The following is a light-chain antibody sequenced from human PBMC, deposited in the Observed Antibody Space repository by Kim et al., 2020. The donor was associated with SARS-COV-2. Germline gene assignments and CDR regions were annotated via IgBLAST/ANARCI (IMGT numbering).Light chain of an antibody. CDR2: DAS. J-gene: IGKJ2*01. Sequence: VSPGERATLSCRASQTVGGNLAWYQQKPGQAPRLLIYDASTRATGIPARFSGSGSGTEFNLTISSLQSEDFAVYYCQQYYNWPRYTFGQGTKLDI. CDR1: QTVGGN. V-gene: IGKV3-15*01. CDR3: QQYYNWPRYT.